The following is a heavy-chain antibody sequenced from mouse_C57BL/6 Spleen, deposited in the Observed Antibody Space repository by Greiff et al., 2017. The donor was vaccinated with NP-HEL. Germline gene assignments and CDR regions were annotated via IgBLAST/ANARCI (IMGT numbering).Heavy chain of an antibody. Sequence: DVMLVESGGGLVKPGGSLKLSCAASGFTFSDYGMHWVRQAPEKGLEWVAYISSGSSTIYYADTVKGRFTISRDNAKNTLFLQMTSLRSEDTAMYYCARDLYYYGSSYYWYFDVWGTGTTVTVSS. J-gene: IGHJ1*03. CDR3: ARDLYYYGSSYYWYFDV. D-gene: IGHD1-1*01. CDR2: ISSGSSTI. CDR1: GFTFSDYG. V-gene: IGHV5-17*01.